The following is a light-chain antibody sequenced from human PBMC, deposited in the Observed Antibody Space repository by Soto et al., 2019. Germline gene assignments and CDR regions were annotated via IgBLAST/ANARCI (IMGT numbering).Light chain of an antibody. Sequence: EIVLTQSPGTLSLSPGERATLSCRASQSVGSSYLAWYQQKPGQAPRLLIYGASSRATGIPDRFSGSGSGTDFTLTISRLEPEDFAVYYCQQYGSPSFTFGPGTKVDIK. V-gene: IGKV3-20*01. J-gene: IGKJ3*01. CDR3: QQYGSPSFT. CDR2: GAS. CDR1: QSVGSSY.